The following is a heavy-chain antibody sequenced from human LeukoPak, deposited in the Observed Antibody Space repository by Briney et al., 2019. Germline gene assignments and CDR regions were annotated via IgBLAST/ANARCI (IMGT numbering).Heavy chain of an antibody. Sequence: GGSLRLPCAASRFTFSGNWMSWVRQAPGKGLEWLTNIKQDGSVKYYVDSVKGRFTISRDNAKNSLFLQMNSLRAEDTAVYYCARDVGWDSSLVTTTRSDYWGQGTLVTVSS. CDR3: ARDVGWDSSLVTTTRSDY. D-gene: IGHD1-1*01. V-gene: IGHV3-7*01. J-gene: IGHJ4*02. CDR1: RFTFSGNW. CDR2: IKQDGSVK.